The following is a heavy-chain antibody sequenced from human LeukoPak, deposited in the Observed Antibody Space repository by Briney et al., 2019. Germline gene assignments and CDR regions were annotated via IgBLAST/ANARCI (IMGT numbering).Heavy chain of an antibody. Sequence: GGSLRLSCAASGFTFSSYSMNWVRQAPGKGLEWVSSISSSSSYIYYAGSVKGRFTISRDNAKNSLYLQMNSLRAEDTAVYYCARYKALGATRMDVWGQGTTVTVSS. CDR1: GFTFSSYS. CDR2: ISSSSSYI. D-gene: IGHD1-26*01. V-gene: IGHV3-21*01. CDR3: ARYKALGATRMDV. J-gene: IGHJ6*02.